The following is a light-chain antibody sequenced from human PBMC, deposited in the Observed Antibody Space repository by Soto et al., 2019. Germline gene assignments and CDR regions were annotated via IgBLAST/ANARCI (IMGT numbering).Light chain of an antibody. J-gene: IGLJ3*02. V-gene: IGLV2-23*01. CDR2: VAT. CDR1: SSDIGTYNL. CDR3: CSYAGGSTLV. Sequence: QSALTQPDYVSGSPGQSITISCTGTSSDIGTYNLVSWYQQHPGKAPKLIIYVATKRPSGVSNRFSGSKSGNTASLTISGLQTEDEADYYCCSYAGGSTLVFGGGTKLTVL.